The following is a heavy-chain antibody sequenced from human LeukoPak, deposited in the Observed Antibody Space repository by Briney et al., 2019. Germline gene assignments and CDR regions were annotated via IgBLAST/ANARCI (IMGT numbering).Heavy chain of an antibody. Sequence: SQTLSLTCAISGDSVSSISVAWNWIRQSPSRGLEWLGRTYYRSKWYNDYAVSVKSRITINPDTSKNQFSLQLNSVTPEDTAVYYCARAEAPNYYYGMDVWGQGTTVTVTS. V-gene: IGHV6-1*01. J-gene: IGHJ6*02. CDR1: GDSVSSISVA. CDR2: TYYRSKWYN. CDR3: ARAEAPNYYYGMDV.